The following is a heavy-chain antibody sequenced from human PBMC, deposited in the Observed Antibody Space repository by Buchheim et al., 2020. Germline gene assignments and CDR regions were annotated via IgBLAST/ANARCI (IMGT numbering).Heavy chain of an antibody. CDR3: ARSTGLRMDV. D-gene: IGHD1-14*01. J-gene: IGHJ6*03. V-gene: IGHV3-7*01. Sequence: EVRLVESGGGLVQPGGSLRLSCAASGFTFKNHWINWVRQAPGKGLEWVANIKQDGSETYYVDSVKGRLTISRDNAKNSLYLQMNSMRAEDTAVYYCARSTGLRMDVWGKGTT. CDR2: IKQDGSET. CDR1: GFTFKNHW.